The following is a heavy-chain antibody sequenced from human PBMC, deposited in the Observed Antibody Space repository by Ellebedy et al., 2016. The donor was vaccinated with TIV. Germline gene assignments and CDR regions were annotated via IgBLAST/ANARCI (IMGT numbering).Heavy chain of an antibody. CDR3: ARSGAIVAAGKIDY. V-gene: IGHV1-18*01. CDR2: ISAYNGNT. J-gene: IGHJ4*02. D-gene: IGHD6-13*01. CDR1: GYTFTNYG. Sequence: AASVKVSCKASGYTFTNYGVTWVRQAPGQGLEWMGWISAYNGNTNYAQKLQGRVTMTTDPSTNTAYMDLRSLRSDDTAVYYCARSGAIVAAGKIDYWGQGTLVTVSS.